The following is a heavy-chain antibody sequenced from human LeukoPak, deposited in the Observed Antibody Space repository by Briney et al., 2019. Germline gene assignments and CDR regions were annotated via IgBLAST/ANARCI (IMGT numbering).Heavy chain of an antibody. CDR3: AKDLSSAITSALVLDV. CDR1: GFTFDDYA. V-gene: IGHV3-9*01. D-gene: IGHD3-22*01. CDR2: ITWNRDNI. Sequence: GRSLRLSCTVSGFTFDDYAMHWVRHTPGKGLEWVAGITWNRDNIGYGDSVKGRFTISRDNVKNVLYLQMNSLRPEDTALYYCAKDLSSAITSALVLDVWGQGTTVTVSS. J-gene: IGHJ6*02.